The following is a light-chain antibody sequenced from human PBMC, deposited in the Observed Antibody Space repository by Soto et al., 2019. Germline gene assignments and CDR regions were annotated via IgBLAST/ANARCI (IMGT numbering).Light chain of an antibody. V-gene: IGLV3-21*04. CDR3: QVWDSSSDHVV. CDR1: NIGSKS. J-gene: IGLJ2*01. Sequence: SYELTQPPSVPAAPGEPARITCGGDNIGSKSVHWYQQKPGQAPVLVIHHDRDRPAGIPERLSGSNFGNTAALTISGVEAGDEADYYCQVWDSSSDHVVFGGGTKLTVL. CDR2: HDR.